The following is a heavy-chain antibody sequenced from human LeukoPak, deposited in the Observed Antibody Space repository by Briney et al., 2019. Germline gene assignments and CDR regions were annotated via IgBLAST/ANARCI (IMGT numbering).Heavy chain of an antibody. CDR2: INHSGST. CDR3: ARGCSLVLWFGESHYYYYGMDV. V-gene: IGHV4-34*01. J-gene: IGHJ6*02. CDR1: GGSFSGYY. D-gene: IGHD3-10*01. Sequence: SETLSLTCAVYGGSFSGYYWSWIRQPPGKGLEWIGEINHSGSTNYNPSLKSRVTISVDTSKNQFSLKLSSVTAADTAVYYCARGCSLVLWFGESHYYYYGMDVWGQGTTVTVSS.